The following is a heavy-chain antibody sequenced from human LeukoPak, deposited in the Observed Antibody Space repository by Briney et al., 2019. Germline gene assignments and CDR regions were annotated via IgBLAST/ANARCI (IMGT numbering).Heavy chain of an antibody. CDR3: AREVTIFGVVIPLGFDY. D-gene: IGHD3-3*01. J-gene: IGHJ4*02. V-gene: IGHV1-18*01. CDR2: ISAYNGNT. Sequence: AAVKVSCKASGYTFTSYGISWVRQAPGQGLEWMGWISAYNGNTHYAQKLQGRVTMTTDTSTSTAYMELRSLRSDDTAVYYCAREVTIFGVVIPLGFDYWGQGTLVTVSS. CDR1: GYTFTSYG.